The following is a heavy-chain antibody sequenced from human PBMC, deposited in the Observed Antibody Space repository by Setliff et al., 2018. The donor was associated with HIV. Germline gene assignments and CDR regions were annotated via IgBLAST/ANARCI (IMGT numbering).Heavy chain of an antibody. V-gene: IGHV6-1*01. CDR3: ARGTGIQLWLKGGDYYYYYMDV. D-gene: IGHD5-18*01. J-gene: IGHJ6*03. CDR2: TYYRSKWYN. Sequence: SQTLSLTCAISGDSVSSNSAAWNWIRQSPSRGLEWLGRTYYRSKWYNDYAVSVKSRITINPDTSKNQFSLQLNSVTPEDTAVYYCARGTGIQLWLKGGDYYYYYMDVWGKGTTVTV. CDR1: GDSVSSNSAA.